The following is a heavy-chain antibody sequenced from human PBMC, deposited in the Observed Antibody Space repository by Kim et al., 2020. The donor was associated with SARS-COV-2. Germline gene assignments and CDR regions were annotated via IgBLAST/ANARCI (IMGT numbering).Heavy chain of an antibody. V-gene: IGHV1-3*01. CDR2: INAGNGNT. D-gene: IGHD4-4*01. J-gene: IGHJ6*02. CDR3: AGPNSFDYSYYYYGMDV. Sequence: ASVKVSCKASGYTFTSYAMHWVRQAPGQRLEWMGWINAGNGNTKYSQKFQGRVTITRDTSASTAYMELSSLRSEDTAVYYCAGPNSFDYSYYYYGMDVWGQGTTVTVSS. CDR1: GYTFTSYA.